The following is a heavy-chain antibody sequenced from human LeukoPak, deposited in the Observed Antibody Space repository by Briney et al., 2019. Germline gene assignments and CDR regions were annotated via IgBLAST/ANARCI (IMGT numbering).Heavy chain of an antibody. CDR3: ARGAVHDYTGYYYYGMDV. V-gene: IGHV1-8*01. CDR1: GYTFTSYD. CDR2: MNPNSGNT. D-gene: IGHD4-11*01. Sequence: GASVTVSCKASGYTFTSYDINWVRQAPGQGLEWMGWMNPNSGNTGYAQKFQGRVTMTRNTSISTAYMELSSLRSEDTAVYYCARGAVHDYTGYYYYGMDVWGQGTTVTVSS. J-gene: IGHJ6*02.